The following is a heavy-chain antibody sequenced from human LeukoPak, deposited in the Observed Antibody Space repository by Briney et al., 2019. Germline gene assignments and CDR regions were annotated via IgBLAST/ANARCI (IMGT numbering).Heavy chain of an antibody. CDR2: MNPNSGNT. J-gene: IGHJ4*02. V-gene: IGHV1-8*01. CDR3: ARASGSYYGINFDY. Sequence: GASVKVSCKASGYTFTNFDINWVRQATGQGLEWMGWMNPNSGNTGYAQKFQGRVTMTRNTSISTAYMELSSLRSEDTAVYYCARASGSYYGINFDYWGQGTLVTVSS. D-gene: IGHD1-26*01. CDR1: GYTFTNFD.